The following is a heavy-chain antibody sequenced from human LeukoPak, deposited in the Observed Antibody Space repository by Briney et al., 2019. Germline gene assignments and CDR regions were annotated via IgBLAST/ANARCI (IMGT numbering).Heavy chain of an antibody. Sequence: GGSLRLSCAASGFTFSSYGMHWVRQAPGKGLEWVAVIWYDGSNNYYADSVKGRFTISRDNSKNTLYLQMNSLRAEDTAVYYCARGDTYYYDSSGYYYVHWGQGTLVTVSS. J-gene: IGHJ4*02. CDR1: GFTFSSYG. D-gene: IGHD3-22*01. V-gene: IGHV3-33*01. CDR3: ARGDTYYYDSSGYYYVH. CDR2: IWYDGSNN.